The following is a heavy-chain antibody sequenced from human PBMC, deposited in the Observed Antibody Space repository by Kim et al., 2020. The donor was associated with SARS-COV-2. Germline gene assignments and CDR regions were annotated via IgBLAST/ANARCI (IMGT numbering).Heavy chain of an antibody. D-gene: IGHD5-12*01. Sequence: SVKVSCKASGGTFSSYTISWVRQAPGQGLEWMGRIIPILGIANYAQKFQGRVTITADKSTSTAYMELSSLRSEDTAVYYCARDPAAKKDGYNVGWYFDLWGRGTLVTVSS. CDR2: IIPILGIA. CDR1: GGTFSSYT. V-gene: IGHV1-69*04. J-gene: IGHJ2*01. CDR3: ARDPAAKKDGYNVGWYFDL.